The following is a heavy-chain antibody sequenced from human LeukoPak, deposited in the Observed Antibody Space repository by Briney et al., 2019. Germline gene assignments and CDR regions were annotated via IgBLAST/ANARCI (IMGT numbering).Heavy chain of an antibody. CDR2: INHSGST. CDR1: GGSFSGYY. Sequence: SETLSLTCAVYGGSFSGYYWSWIRQPPGKGLEWIGEINHSGSTNYNPSLKSRVTISVDTSKNQFSLKLSSVTAADTAVYYCARDAVAGTFGFDYWGQGTLVTVSS. V-gene: IGHV4-34*01. D-gene: IGHD6-19*01. CDR3: ARDAVAGTFGFDY. J-gene: IGHJ4*02.